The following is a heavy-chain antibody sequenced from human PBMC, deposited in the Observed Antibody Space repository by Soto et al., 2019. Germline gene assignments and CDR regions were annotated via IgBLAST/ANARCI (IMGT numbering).Heavy chain of an antibody. D-gene: IGHD6-13*01. J-gene: IGHJ5*02. CDR1: GGSISSSY. CDR2: IYYSGNS. Sequence: QVQLQESGPGLVKPSETLSLTCTVSGGSISSSYWSWIRQPPGKGLEWIGYIYYSGNSNYNPSLTSRVTMSVDTSKNQFSLKLSSVTAADTAVYYCARDRVRYSSSWYGERWFDPWGQGTLVTVSS. CDR3: ARDRVRYSSSWYGERWFDP. V-gene: IGHV4-59*01.